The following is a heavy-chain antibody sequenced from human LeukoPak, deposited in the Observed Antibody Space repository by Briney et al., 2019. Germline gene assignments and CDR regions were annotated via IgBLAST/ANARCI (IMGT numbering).Heavy chain of an antibody. CDR1: GFTFRSYS. D-gene: IGHD1-26*01. J-gene: IGHJ4*02. V-gene: IGHV3-48*01. Sequence: GGSLRLSRAPSGFTFRSYSMNWGRQAPGKRLGWVSFIDTTSSTMYYADSVKGRFSSSRDNAKNSLFLQMNSLRVEDTAVCYCVRDRIGGSLYYWGQGTLVTVSS. CDR3: VRDRIGGSLYY. CDR2: IDTTSSTM.